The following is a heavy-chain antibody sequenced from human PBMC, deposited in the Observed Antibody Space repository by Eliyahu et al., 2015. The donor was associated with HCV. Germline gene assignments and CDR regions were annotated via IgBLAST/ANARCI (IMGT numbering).Heavy chain of an antibody. Sequence: QVQLQESGPELVKPSETLSXTCXVXGXXISNSYWSWXRXPAGKGLXWIGRFHISGTTHYKPSLRGRVTMSVDTSRNELSLKLTSVTAADTAVYYCARGLWFGELSAFDPWGQGTLVTVSS. CDR1: GXXISNSY. CDR2: FHISGTT. D-gene: IGHD3-10*01. J-gene: IGHJ5*02. V-gene: IGHV4-4*07. CDR3: ARGLWFGELSAFDP.